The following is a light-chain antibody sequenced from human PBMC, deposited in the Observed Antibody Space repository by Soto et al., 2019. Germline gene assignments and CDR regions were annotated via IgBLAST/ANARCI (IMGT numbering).Light chain of an antibody. CDR3: QQYGSPPRT. CDR2: SAS. J-gene: IGKJ1*01. Sequence: DNVLTQTPGTLSLPPGARRTLSCMASQSVRSNYLAWYQRRPGQAPRLLIYSASTRATHIPDRFSGSGSGTDFTLTISRLEPEEFAMYDCQQYGSPPRTVGQGTKVDIK. V-gene: IGKV3-20*01. CDR1: QSVRSNY.